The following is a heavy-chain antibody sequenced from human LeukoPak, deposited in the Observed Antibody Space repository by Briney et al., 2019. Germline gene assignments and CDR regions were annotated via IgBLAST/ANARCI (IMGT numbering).Heavy chain of an antibody. CDR3: ASRSAYAIPFDY. J-gene: IGHJ4*02. D-gene: IGHD2-8*01. V-gene: IGHV4-39*01. Sequence: SETLSLTCSASSGSISSSSYYWGWLRQSPEKGLEWIGSIHYSGDTYYNPSLKSRVTISVDTSKNQFSLKLTSVTAADTAVYYCASRSAYAIPFDYWGQGTLITVSS. CDR2: IHYSGDT. CDR1: SGSISSSSYY.